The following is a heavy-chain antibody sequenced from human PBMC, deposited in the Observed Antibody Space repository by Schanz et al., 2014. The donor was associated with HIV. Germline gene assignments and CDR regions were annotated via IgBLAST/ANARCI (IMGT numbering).Heavy chain of an antibody. Sequence: QVQLGEEGGGVVQPGRSLKPPCAASGFSLSCWGMHWVRQAPGKGLEWVAVIWYDGSQKYYADSVKGRFTVSRDNSNNKLFLQMNSLRADDAGVYYCARDLGYCGGGTCSWGQGTLVPVSS. D-gene: IGHD2-15*01. J-gene: IGHJ4*02. V-gene: IGHV3-33*01. CDR2: IWYDGSQK. CDR1: GFSLSCWG. CDR3: ARDLGYCGGGTCS.